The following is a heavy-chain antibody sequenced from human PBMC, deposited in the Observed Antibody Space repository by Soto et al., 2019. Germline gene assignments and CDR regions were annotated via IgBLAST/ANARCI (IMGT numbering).Heavy chain of an antibody. CDR1: EFSLSRYA. V-gene: IGHV3-23*01. D-gene: IGHD4-17*01. Sequence: PGGSLRLSCVASEFSLSRYAMTWVRQAAGKGLQWVAGLGPDGRNTFYGESVRGRFTISRDNSRNTLYLQMSSLRAEDTAVYFCVKTMTRWTDSFFDFSGQGIQLTVSS. J-gene: IGHJ4*02. CDR2: LGPDGRNT. CDR3: VKTMTRWTDSFFDF.